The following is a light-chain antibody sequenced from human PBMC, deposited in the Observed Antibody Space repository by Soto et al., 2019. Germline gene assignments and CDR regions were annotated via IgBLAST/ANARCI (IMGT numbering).Light chain of an antibody. Sequence: EIVLTQSPGTLSLSPGERAXXXXXXSQSVSSDSLAWYQHKLGQAPRLLIYGASTRATGVPDRFSGSGSGTDFALTISRVEPEDFAIYFCQQYGSSPGTFGQGTKVDI. V-gene: IGKV3-20*01. CDR1: QSVSSDS. CDR2: GAS. CDR3: QQYGSSPGT. J-gene: IGKJ1*01.